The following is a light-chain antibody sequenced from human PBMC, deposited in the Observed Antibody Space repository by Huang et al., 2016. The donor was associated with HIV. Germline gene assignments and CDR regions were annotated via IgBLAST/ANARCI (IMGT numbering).Light chain of an antibody. CDR3: QQYNSWPPLFT. CDR1: QSVSTN. Sequence: EVLLTQSPATLSVSPGERATLSCRASQSVSTNLDWYQQKPGQAPRLLRYGASTRATGGQARFRVSGSGTEFTLTISSLQSEDSAVYYCQQYNSWPPLFTFGPGTKVDIK. J-gene: IGKJ3*01. V-gene: IGKV3-15*01. CDR2: GAS.